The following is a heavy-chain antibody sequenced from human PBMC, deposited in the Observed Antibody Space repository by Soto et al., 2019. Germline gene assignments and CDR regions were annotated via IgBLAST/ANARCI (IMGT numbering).Heavy chain of an antibody. D-gene: IGHD4-17*01. Sequence: QVQLVQSGAEVKKPGSSVKVSCKASGGTFSSYAISWVRQAPGQGLELMGGVIPLFGTANYAQKFQGRVTITADESTSTAYMELSSLRSEDTAVYYCARDDYGDFFPRYNWFDPWGQGTLVTVSS. CDR3: ARDDYGDFFPRYNWFDP. J-gene: IGHJ5*02. CDR2: VIPLFGTA. CDR1: GGTFSSYA. V-gene: IGHV1-69*01.